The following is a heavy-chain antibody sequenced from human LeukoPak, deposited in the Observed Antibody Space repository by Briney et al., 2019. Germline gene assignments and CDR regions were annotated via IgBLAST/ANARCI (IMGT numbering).Heavy chain of an antibody. J-gene: IGHJ4*02. D-gene: IGHD1-26*01. CDR3: ARGGLVGATLFDY. V-gene: IGHV1-2*02. Sequence: ASVKVSCKASGYTFTGYYMHWVRQAPGQGLEWMGWINPNSGGTNYAQKFQGRVTMTRDNSISTAYMELSSLRSEDTAVYYCARGGLVGATLFDYWGQGTLVTVSS. CDR2: INPNSGGT. CDR1: GYTFTGYY.